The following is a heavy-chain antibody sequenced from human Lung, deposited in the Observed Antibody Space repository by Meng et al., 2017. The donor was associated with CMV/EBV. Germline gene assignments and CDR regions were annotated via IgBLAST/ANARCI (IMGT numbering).Heavy chain of an antibody. CDR2: INPSGGST. Sequence: VQLWQSGAEVKQHWASVKVSCQASGYTFTNAYLHWVRQAPGQGLEWMGIINPSGGSTSYAQKFQGRVTMTRDTSTSTVYMELSSLRSEDTAVYYCAREADGATFDYWGQGTLVTVSS. CDR1: GYTFTNAY. J-gene: IGHJ4*02. D-gene: IGHD1-26*01. V-gene: IGHV1-46*01. CDR3: AREADGATFDY.